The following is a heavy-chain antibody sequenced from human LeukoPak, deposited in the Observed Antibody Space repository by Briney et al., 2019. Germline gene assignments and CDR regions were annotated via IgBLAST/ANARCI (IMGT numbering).Heavy chain of an antibody. CDR2: ITGSGTT. CDR3: AKDLRWLAFDL. V-gene: IGHV3-23*01. D-gene: IGHD6-19*01. Sequence: GGSLRLSCAASGLMFSNYGMNWVRLAPGKGLEWVSGITGSGTTYYADSVKGRFSISRDNSKSTLFLQMNSLRAEDTAMYYCAKDLRWLAFDLWGQGTMVTVSS. J-gene: IGHJ3*01. CDR1: GLMFSNYG.